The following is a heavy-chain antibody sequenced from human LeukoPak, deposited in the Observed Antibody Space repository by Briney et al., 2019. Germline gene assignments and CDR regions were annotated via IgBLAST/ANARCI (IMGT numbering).Heavy chain of an antibody. V-gene: IGHV3-48*02. CDR3: AKDSDYYHSSVYYYAYLQH. CDR1: GLTFSTYS. J-gene: IGHJ1*01. D-gene: IGHD3-22*01. Sequence: GGPLRLSCAVSGLTFSTYSMNWVPQPPGKGLEGVSYIISSSSTIHSVHSEKGQFTISRDNAQNSLYLQMNSLRDEHTAVYYCAKDSDYYHSSVYYYAYLQHWGQGTLVTVSS. CDR2: IISSSSTI.